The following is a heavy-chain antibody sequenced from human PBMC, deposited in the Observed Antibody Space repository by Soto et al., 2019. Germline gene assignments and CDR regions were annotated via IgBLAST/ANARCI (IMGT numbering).Heavy chain of an antibody. CDR2: INPHGGST. V-gene: IGHV1-18*04. D-gene: IGHD1-26*01. J-gene: IGHJ5*02. CDR1: GYTFTSYV. CDR3: ARSSGGNFGIIIEGTNWFAP. Sequence: ASVKVSCKASGYTFTSYVISWVRQAPGQGLEWMGVINPHGGSTAYAQKFKGRVTLTRDTSASTVYMEVSSLTSEDTAMYYCARSSGGNFGIIIEGTNWFAPWGQGTLVTVSS.